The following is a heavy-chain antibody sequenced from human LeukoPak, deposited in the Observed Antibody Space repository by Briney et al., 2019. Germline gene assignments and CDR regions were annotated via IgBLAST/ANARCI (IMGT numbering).Heavy chain of an antibody. D-gene: IGHD3-22*01. CDR2: IYSDDTT. Sequence: GGSLRLSCAASGFTFSSYWMSWIRQGPGKGLEWVSLIYSDDTTHYADSVKGRFTISRDNSKNTVFLHMNSLRVEDTAVYYCAIDPQNSSGYYYVYWGQGTLVTVSS. CDR1: GFTFSSYW. V-gene: IGHV3-66*02. J-gene: IGHJ4*02. CDR3: AIDPQNSSGYYYVY.